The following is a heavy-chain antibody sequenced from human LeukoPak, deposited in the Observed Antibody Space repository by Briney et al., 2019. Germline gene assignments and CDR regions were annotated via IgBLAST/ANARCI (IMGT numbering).Heavy chain of an antibody. Sequence: PGESLRLSCEASGFTFNTYGMHWVRQAPGKGLEWVAVMRSDGSDIYYADSVKGRFTISRDNSKNTLYLQMNSLRAEDTAVYYCARDQSPKWGSGERYFDYWGQGTLVTVSS. J-gene: IGHJ4*02. CDR1: GFTFNTYG. D-gene: IGHD7-27*01. V-gene: IGHV3-33*01. CDR3: ARDQSPKWGSGERYFDY. CDR2: MRSDGSDI.